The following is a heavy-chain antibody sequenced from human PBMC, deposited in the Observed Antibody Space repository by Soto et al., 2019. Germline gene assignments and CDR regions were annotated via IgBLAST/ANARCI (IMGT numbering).Heavy chain of an antibody. CDR3: ATSSRKHCRGDTCFENCFDP. V-gene: IGHV1-69*01. Sequence: QVHLVQSGAEVKQPGSSVRVSCKASGGSFSSYVISWVRQAPGQGLEWMGGIIPMFGTANYEQRFQGRLTINADERTNTVYMELSTLRSEDSAVYYCATSSRKHCRGDTCFENCFDPWGQGTRVTVSS. D-gene: IGHD2-21*02. J-gene: IGHJ5*02. CDR2: IIPMFGTA. CDR1: GGSFSSYV.